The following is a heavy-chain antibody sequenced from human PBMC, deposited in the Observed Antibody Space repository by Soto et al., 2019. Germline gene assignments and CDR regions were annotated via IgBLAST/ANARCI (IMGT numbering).Heavy chain of an antibody. V-gene: IGHV3-21*01. J-gene: IGHJ4*02. D-gene: IGHD3-3*01. CDR1: GFTISSYS. CDR2: ISSSSSYI. CDR3: ARLDGRSVRFFEFGDY. Sequence: EMQLVESGGGLVKHGGSLRLSCAASGFTISSYSMNWVRQAPGKGLEWVSSISSSSSYIYYADSVKGRFTISRDNAKNSLYLQMNSLRAEDTAVYYCARLDGRSVRFFEFGDYWGQGTLVTVSS.